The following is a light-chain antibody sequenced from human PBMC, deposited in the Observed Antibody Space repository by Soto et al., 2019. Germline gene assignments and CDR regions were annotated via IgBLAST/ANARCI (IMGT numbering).Light chain of an antibody. CDR2: GVS. CDR1: SSDVGGYKY. V-gene: IGLV2-11*01. CDR3: CSYAGGPEV. J-gene: IGLJ1*01. Sequence: QSALTQPRSVSGSPGQSVTISCTGTSSDVGGYKYVSWYQQKPGKAPKLIIYGVSRWPSGVPNRFSGSKSGNRASLTISRLPAEDEGDYYCCSYAGGPEVFGTGTKVTVL.